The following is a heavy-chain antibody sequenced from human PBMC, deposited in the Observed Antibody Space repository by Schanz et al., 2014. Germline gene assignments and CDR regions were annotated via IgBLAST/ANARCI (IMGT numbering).Heavy chain of an antibody. Sequence: EVQLVESGGGLVQPGGSLRLSCAASGFTFSSYAMSWVRQAPGKGLEWVSSISGSGGSTYYADSVKGRFTISRDNAKNSLYLQMKSLRAEDTAVYYCARVCSSTDCYLDYWGQGTLVTVSS. D-gene: IGHD2-2*01. J-gene: IGHJ4*02. CDR3: ARVCSSTDCYLDY. V-gene: IGHV3-23*04. CDR1: GFTFSSYA. CDR2: ISGSGGST.